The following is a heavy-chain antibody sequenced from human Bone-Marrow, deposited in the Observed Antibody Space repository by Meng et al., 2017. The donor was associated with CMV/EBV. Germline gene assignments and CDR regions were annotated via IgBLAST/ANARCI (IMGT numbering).Heavy chain of an antibody. CDR1: GFTFSSYA. V-gene: IGHV3-30*04. J-gene: IGHJ4*02. D-gene: IGHD6-13*01. CDR2: ISYDGSNK. Sequence: GESLKISCAASGFTFSSYAMHWVRQAPGKGLEWVAVISYDGSNKYYADSVKGRFTISRDNAKNSLYLQMNSLRAEDTAVYYCARDLIAAAGYDYWGQGTLVTVS. CDR3: ARDLIAAAGYDY.